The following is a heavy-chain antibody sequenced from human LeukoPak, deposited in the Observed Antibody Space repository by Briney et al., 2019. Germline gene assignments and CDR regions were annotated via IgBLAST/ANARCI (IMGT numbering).Heavy chain of an antibody. J-gene: IGHJ4*02. V-gene: IGHV4-34*01. Sequence: SETLTLTCAVYGGSFSGYYWSWIRQPPGKGLEWIGEINHSGSTNYNPSLKSRVTISVDTSKNQFSLKLSSVTAADTAVYYCARGRRIAAAGRGTYYFDYWGQGTLVTVSS. CDR3: ARGRRIAAAGRGTYYFDY. CDR2: INHSGST. D-gene: IGHD6-13*01. CDR1: GGSFSGYY.